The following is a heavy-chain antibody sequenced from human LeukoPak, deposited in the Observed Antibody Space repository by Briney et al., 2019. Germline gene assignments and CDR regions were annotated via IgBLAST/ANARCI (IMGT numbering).Heavy chain of an antibody. J-gene: IGHJ6*03. CDR1: GYSISSGYY. CDR2: IYHSGTT. Sequence: SETLSLTCSVSGYSISSGYYWGWIRQPPGKGLEWIGSIYHSGTTYYNPSLKSRVTISVDTSKNRFSLKLSSVTAADTAVYYCARGDDYVDYPPTGMDVWGKGTTVTVSS. CDR3: ARGDDYVDYPPTGMDV. D-gene: IGHD4-17*01. V-gene: IGHV4-38-2*02.